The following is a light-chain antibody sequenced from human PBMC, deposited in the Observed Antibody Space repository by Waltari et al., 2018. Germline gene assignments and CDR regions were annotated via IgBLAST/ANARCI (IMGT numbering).Light chain of an antibody. V-gene: IGLV2-14*01. J-gene: IGLJ2*01. CDR1: SSDVGGYNY. CDR2: DAS. CDR3: SSYTSSSTRL. Sequence: QSALTQPASVSGSPGQSITISCTGTSSDVGGYNYASWYQQHPGKAPKLMIYDASNRPSGVSNRFSGSKSGNTASLTISGLQAEDEADYYCSSYTSSSTRLFGGGTKLTVL.